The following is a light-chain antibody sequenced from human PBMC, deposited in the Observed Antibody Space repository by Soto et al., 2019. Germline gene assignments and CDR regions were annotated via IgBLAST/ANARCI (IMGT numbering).Light chain of an antibody. CDR3: QQYNSIPRT. CDR2: LAS. CDR1: QSISNY. V-gene: IGKV1-5*03. J-gene: IGKJ1*01. Sequence: DLQMTQSPSTLSASVGDRVTITCRASQSISNYLAWYQQKSGKAPKLLIYLASSLESGVPSRFSGSGSGTEFTLTISSLQPDDFATYYCQQYNSIPRTFRQGTKVEIK.